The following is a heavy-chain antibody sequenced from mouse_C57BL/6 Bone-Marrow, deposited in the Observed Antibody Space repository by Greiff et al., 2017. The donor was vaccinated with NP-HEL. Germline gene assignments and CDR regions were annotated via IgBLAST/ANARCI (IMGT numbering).Heavy chain of an antibody. V-gene: IGHV5-6*02. J-gene: IGHJ3*01. D-gene: IGHD2-2*01. CDR2: ISSGGSYT. CDR3: ARRGYPAWVAY. Sequence: EVKLMESGGDLVKPGGSLKLSCAASGFTFSRYGMSWVRQTPDKRLEWVATISSGGSYTYYPASVKGRFTISRDNAKNTLYLQMSSLKSEDTAIYYCARRGYPAWVAYWCQGTLVTVSA. CDR1: GFTFSRYG.